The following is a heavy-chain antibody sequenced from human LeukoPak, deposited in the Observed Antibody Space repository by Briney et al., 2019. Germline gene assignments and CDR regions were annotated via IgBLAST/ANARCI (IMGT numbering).Heavy chain of an antibody. J-gene: IGHJ4*02. D-gene: IGHD2-21*02. Sequence: PGGSLRLSCAASGFTVSSNYMSWVRQAPGKGLEWVSVIYSGGSTYYADSVKGRFTISRVNSKNTLYLQMNSLRAEDTAVYYCARDSYCGGDCYSGWGQGTLVTVSS. CDR1: GFTVSSNY. CDR3: ARDSYCGGDCYSG. V-gene: IGHV3-66*01. CDR2: IYSGGST.